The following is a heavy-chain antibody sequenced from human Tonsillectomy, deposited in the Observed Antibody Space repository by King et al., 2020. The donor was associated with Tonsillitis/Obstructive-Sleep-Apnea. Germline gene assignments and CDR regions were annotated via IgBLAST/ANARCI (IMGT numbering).Heavy chain of an antibody. D-gene: IGHD6-19*01. V-gene: IGHV3-30*04. J-gene: IGHJ4*02. CDR3: AREIGSSCWYPHFYY. CDR2: ISYDGSNK. CDR1: GFTFSSYA. Sequence: VQLVESGGGVVQPGRSLRLSCAASGFTFSSYAMHWVRQAPGKGLEWVAVISYDGSNKYYADSVKGRFTISRDNSKYTLYLQMNSLRAEDTAVYYCAREIGSSCWYPHFYYWGQGTLVTVSS.